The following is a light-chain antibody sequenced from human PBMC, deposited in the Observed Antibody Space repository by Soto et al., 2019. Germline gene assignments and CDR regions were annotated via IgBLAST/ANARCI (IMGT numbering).Light chain of an antibody. CDR2: DVD. J-gene: IGLJ1*01. Sequence: QSALTQPRSVSGSPGQSVAISCTGTSSDIGAYNYVSWYQQHPGKAPKVMIYDVDKRPSGVPDRFSGSKSGNTASLTISDLKAEDEADYYCCSNAGRPDVFGTGTKVT. CDR1: SSDIGAYNY. V-gene: IGLV2-11*01. CDR3: CSNAGRPDV.